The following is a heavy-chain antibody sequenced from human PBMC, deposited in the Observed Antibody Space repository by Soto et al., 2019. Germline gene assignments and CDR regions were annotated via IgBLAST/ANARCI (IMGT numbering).Heavy chain of an antibody. Sequence: QVQLVQSGPEVKRPGASVKVSCKASGYNFITSGINWVRQAPGQGLEWMGWISTANGDRKDAQKFKGRVTMTSEVSTTTAYMELTNLRSDDTAVYFCARGRYFATTHRQWWYFDLWGRGTLVTVSS. D-gene: IGHD3-10*01. CDR1: GYNFITSG. V-gene: IGHV1-18*01. J-gene: IGHJ2*01. CDR3: ARGRYFATTHRQWWYFDL. CDR2: ISTANGDR.